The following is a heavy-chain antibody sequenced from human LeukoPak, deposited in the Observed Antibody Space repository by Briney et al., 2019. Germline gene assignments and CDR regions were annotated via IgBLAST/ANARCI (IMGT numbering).Heavy chain of an antibody. Sequence: GGSLRLSCAASRFTFSNYEMHWVRQAPGKGLEWVSVISNVGGSKHYADSVKGRFTISRDNSKNTLLLQMNSLRPEDTAVYYCARDLSTGPADYCFDSWGQGTLVTVSS. J-gene: IGHJ4*02. CDR1: RFTFSNYE. CDR3: ARDLSTGPADYCFDS. D-gene: IGHD2-2*01. CDR2: ISNVGGSK. V-gene: IGHV3-30-3*01.